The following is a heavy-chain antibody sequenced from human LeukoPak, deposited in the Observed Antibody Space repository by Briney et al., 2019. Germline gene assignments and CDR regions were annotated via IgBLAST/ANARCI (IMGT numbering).Heavy chain of an antibody. CDR3: AKRGVVIRVFLVGFHKEAYYFDS. D-gene: IGHD3-10*01. CDR1: GITLSNYS. V-gene: IGHV3-23*01. Sequence: GGSLRLSCAASGITLSNYSMSWARQAPGKGLEWVAGLSGSGGGTNYADSVQGRFTISRDNPKNTLYLQMNSLRAEDTAVYFCAKRGVVIRVFLVGFHKEAYYFDSWGQGALVTVSS. CDR2: LSGSGGGT. J-gene: IGHJ4*02.